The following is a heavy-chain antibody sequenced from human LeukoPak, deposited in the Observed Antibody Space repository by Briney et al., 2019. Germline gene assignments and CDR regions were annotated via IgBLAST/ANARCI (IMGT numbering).Heavy chain of an antibody. Sequence: ASVKVSCKAYVYTFTSYDINCVRQGTGQGLEWMGRMNPNSGNTGYAKKFQGRVTISTITSISTAYMELSSLRSEDTAVYYCAREGLDSWGQGTLVTVSS. CDR3: AREGLDS. J-gene: IGHJ5*01. CDR2: MNPNSGNT. CDR1: VYTFTSYD. V-gene: IGHV1-8*03.